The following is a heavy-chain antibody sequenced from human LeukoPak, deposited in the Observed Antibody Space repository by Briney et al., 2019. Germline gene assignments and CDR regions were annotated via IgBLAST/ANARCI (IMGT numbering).Heavy chain of an antibody. Sequence: GGSLRLSCAASGFTFSNAWMSWVRQAPGKGLEWVGRIKSKTDGGTTDYAAPVKGRFTISRDDSKNTLYLQMNSLKTEDTAVYYCTKTRKVLRYFDWAYFDYWGQGTLVTVSS. V-gene: IGHV3-15*01. CDR1: GFTFSNAW. CDR2: IKSKTDGGTT. D-gene: IGHD3-9*01. J-gene: IGHJ4*02. CDR3: TKTRKVLRYFDWAYFDY.